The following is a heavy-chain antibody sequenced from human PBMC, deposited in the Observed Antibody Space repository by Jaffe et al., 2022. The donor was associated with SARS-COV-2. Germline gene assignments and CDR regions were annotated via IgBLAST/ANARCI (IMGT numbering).Heavy chain of an antibody. J-gene: IGHJ5*02. CDR1: GFTFSDYY. Sequence: QVQLVESGGGLVKPGGSLRLSCAASGFTFSDYYMSWIRQAPGKGLEWVSYISSGGNSIHYTDSVKGRFTISRDSAKSSVYLQMNSLRAEDTAVYYCARGSQRSLAWFGPWGQGTLVTVSS. V-gene: IGHV3-11*01. CDR2: ISSGGNSI. CDR3: ARGSQRSLAWFGP. D-gene: IGHD6-25*01.